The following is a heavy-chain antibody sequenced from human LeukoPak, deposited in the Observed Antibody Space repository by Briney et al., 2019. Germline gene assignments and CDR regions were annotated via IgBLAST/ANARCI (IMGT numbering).Heavy chain of an antibody. V-gene: IGHV3-33*01. CDR1: GFSLRSYC. Sequence: RGSLRLSCAASGFSLRSYCLHWVRQAPGKGLEWVGVIWHDGKNKYYADAVKGRFTVSRDNSKNTLYLQMGSLRVEDTAVYFCARDRGSDDPIDYWGQGTLVTVSS. CDR3: ARDRGSDDPIDY. D-gene: IGHD2-15*01. J-gene: IGHJ4*02. CDR2: IWHDGKNK.